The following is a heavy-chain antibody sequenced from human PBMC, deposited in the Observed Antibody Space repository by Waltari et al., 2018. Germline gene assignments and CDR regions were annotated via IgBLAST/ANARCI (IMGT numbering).Heavy chain of an antibody. CDR3: VQLVRDY. CDR1: GFTFSSYG. V-gene: IGHV3-30*03. Sequence: QVQLVESGGGVVQPGRSLRLSCAASGFTFSSYGMHWVRQAPGKGLEGVAVISYDGSNKYYADSVKGRFTISRDNSKNTLYLQMNSLRAEDTAVYYCVQLVRDYWGQGTLVTVSS. J-gene: IGHJ4*02. D-gene: IGHD6-13*01. CDR2: ISYDGSNK.